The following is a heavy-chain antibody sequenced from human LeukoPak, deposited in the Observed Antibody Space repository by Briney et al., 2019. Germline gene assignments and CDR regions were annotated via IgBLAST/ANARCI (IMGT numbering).Heavy chain of an antibody. Sequence: GGSLRLSCAASGFTFSSFFMTWVRQAPGKGLEWVSGVTGNTATTSYADSVKGRFTISRDNSKNTLYLQMNNLRADDTAVYYCATTFPYCSEDNCALGGQGTLVTVSS. V-gene: IGHV3-23*01. CDR2: VTGNTATT. CDR1: GFTFSSFF. J-gene: IGHJ1*01. CDR3: ATTFPYCSEDNCAL. D-gene: IGHD2-15*01.